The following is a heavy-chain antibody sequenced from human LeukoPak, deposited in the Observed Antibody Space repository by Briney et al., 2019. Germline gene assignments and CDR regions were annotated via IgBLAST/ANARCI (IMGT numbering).Heavy chain of an antibody. Sequence: GGSLRLSCAASGFAFSNYWMNWVRQAPGKGLEWVANIKQDGSETYYVDSVKGRFTISRDNAKNSLYLQMNSLRAEDTALYYCCSTNSFSYWGQGTLVTVSS. CDR1: GFAFSNYW. V-gene: IGHV3-7*01. CDR3: CSTNSFSY. J-gene: IGHJ4*02. CDR2: IKQDGSET. D-gene: IGHD2-2*01.